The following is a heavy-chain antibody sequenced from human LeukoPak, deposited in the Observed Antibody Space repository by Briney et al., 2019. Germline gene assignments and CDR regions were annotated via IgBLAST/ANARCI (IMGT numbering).Heavy chain of an antibody. CDR2: ISYSGST. J-gene: IGHJ4*02. CDR1: GGSISSGSYY. Sequence: SETLSLTCTVSGGSISSGSYYWSWIRQPPGKGLEWIAYISYSGSTKYNPSLQNRVTISIDTSKNQFSLRLSSVTAADTAVYYCARGGVLKSVDYWGQGTLVAVSS. CDR3: ARGGVLKSVDY. V-gene: IGHV4-61*01. D-gene: IGHD3-16*01.